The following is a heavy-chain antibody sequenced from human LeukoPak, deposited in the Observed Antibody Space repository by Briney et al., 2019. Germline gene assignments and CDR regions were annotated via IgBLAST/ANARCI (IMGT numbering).Heavy chain of an antibody. CDR1: GFTFSSYA. J-gene: IGHJ4*02. D-gene: IGHD6-19*01. CDR3: AGDRNSDWYSPLDY. CDR2: ISGSGGST. V-gene: IGHV3-23*01. Sequence: GGSLRLSCAASGFTFSSYAMSWVRQAPGKGLEWVSAISGSGGSTYYADSVKGRFTISRDNSKNTLYLQMNSLRAEDTAVYFCAGDRNSDWYSPLDYWGQGTQVTVSP.